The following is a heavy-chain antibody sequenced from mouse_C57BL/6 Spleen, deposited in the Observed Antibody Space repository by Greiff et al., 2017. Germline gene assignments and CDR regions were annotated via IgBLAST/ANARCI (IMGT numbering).Heavy chain of an antibody. CDR3: ANRGGSTGYFDV. D-gene: IGHD4-1*02. Sequence: QVQLQQPGAELVKPGASVKMSCKASGYTFTSYWITWVKQRPGQGLEWIGDIYPGSGSTNYNEKFKSKATLTVDTSSSTAYMQLSSLTSEDSAVYYCANRGGSTGYFDVWGTGTTVTVSS. V-gene: IGHV1-55*01. CDR1: GYTFTSYW. J-gene: IGHJ1*03. CDR2: IYPGSGST.